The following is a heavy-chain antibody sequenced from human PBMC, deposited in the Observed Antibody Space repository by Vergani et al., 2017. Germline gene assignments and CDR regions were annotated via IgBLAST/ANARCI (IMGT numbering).Heavy chain of an antibody. D-gene: IGHD1-1*01. CDR1: GFTFSSHG. J-gene: IGHJ5*01. CDR3: ARWGNEKRLDS. Sequence: QVQLVESEGGVVQPGRSLTLSCVASGFTFSSHGMHWVRQAPGKGLEWVAVIWYEGSNKYYGDSVKGRFTISRDNSKNTLYLQMNSLRVEDTAVNYCARWGNEKRLDSWGQGTLVTVSS. V-gene: IGHV3-33*04. CDR2: IWYEGSNK.